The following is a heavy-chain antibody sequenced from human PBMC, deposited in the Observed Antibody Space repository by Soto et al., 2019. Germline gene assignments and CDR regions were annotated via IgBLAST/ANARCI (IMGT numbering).Heavy chain of an antibody. D-gene: IGHD6-13*01. V-gene: IGHV3-33*01. CDR2: IWNDGNGY. J-gene: IGHJ6*02. Sequence: QVQLVESGGGVVQPGRSLRLSCAASGFTFNNYGMHWVRQAPGKGLEWVAVIWNDGNGYYYADSVKGRFTISRDNSKNTLYLQMSSRRAEDTAVYYCARRQISPPTCGAAAARGAIDVWGQGTTVTVSS. CDR3: ARRQISPPTCGAAAARGAIDV. CDR1: GFTFNNYG.